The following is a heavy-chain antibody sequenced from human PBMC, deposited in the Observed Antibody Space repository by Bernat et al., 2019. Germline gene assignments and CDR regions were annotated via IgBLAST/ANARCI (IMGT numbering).Heavy chain of an antibody. CDR3: AREQTELFHDFWSGYEGRYYYFYYMDV. CDR2: INHSGST. V-gene: IGHV4-34*01. D-gene: IGHD3-3*01. Sequence: QVQLQQWGAGLLKPSETLSLTCGAYGGSFSNYSWSWIRQPPGKGLEWIGEINHSGSTDYNPSLATRVTISIDSSRNQFSLKLSSVTAADTAVYYCAREQTELFHDFWSGYEGRYYYFYYMDVWGEGTSVTVSS. J-gene: IGHJ6*03. CDR1: GGSFSNYS.